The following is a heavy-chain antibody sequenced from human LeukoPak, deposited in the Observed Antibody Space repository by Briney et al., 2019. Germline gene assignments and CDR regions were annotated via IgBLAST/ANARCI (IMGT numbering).Heavy chain of an antibody. CDR3: ARVARYCTNGVCYNDY. J-gene: IGHJ4*02. CDR1: RFTFSSYW. V-gene: IGHV3-7*03. Sequence: PGGSLRLSCAASRFTFSSYWMSWVRQAPGKGLGWVANIKRDGSEKYYVDSVKGRFTISRDNAKNSLYLQMNSLRAEDTAVYYCARVARYCTNGVCYNDYWGQGTLVTVSS. D-gene: IGHD2-8*01. CDR2: IKRDGSEK.